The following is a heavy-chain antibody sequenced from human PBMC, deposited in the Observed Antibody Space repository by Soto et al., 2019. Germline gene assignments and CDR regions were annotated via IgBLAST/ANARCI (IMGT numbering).Heavy chain of an antibody. D-gene: IGHD1-26*01. Sequence: EVQLLESGGGLVQPGGSLRLSCAASGFTFSSYATRRVRQAPGKGLEWVSAISGSGGSTYYADSVKGRFTISRDNSKNTLYLQMTSLRAENTAVYYCARRGSGSYYDYWGQGTLVTVSS. CDR3: ARRGSGSYYDY. V-gene: IGHV3-23*01. CDR1: GFTFSSYA. CDR2: ISGSGGST. J-gene: IGHJ4*02.